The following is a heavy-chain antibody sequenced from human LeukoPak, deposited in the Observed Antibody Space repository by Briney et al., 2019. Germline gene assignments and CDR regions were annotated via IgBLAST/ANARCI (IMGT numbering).Heavy chain of an antibody. J-gene: IGHJ4*02. D-gene: IGHD6-19*01. V-gene: IGHV1-18*01. CDR3: ARDESLVIAVGGY. CDR1: GYTFTGYD. CDR2: ISAYNGNT. Sequence: GASVKVSCKASGYTFTGYDINWVRQAPGQGLEWMGWISAYNGNTNYAQKLQGRVTMTTDTSTSTAYMELRSLRSDDTAVYYCARDESLVIAVGGYWGQGTLVTVSS.